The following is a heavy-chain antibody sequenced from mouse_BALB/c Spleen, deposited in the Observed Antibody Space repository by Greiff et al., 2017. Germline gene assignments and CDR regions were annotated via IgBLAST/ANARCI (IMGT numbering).Heavy chain of an antibody. V-gene: IGHV1-14*01. J-gene: IGHJ1*01. Sequence: VQLKQSGPELVKPGASVKMSCKASGYTFTSYVMHWVKQKPGQGLEWIGYINPYNDGTKYNEKFKGKATLTSDKSSSTAYMELSSLTSEDSAVYYCARRVYYGSSHWYFDVWGAGTTVTVSS. CDR1: GYTFTSYV. D-gene: IGHD1-1*01. CDR2: INPYNDGT. CDR3: ARRVYYGSSHWYFDV.